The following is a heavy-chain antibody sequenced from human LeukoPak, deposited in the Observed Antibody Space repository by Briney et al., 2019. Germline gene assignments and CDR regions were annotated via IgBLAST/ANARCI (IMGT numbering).Heavy chain of an antibody. CDR3: ARGKDTYNYDSSGYYFGEY. V-gene: IGHV3-23*01. CDR2: MSGSGSGT. D-gene: IGHD3-22*01. Sequence: GGSLRLSCAASGFTLSNYAMTWVRQAPAKDLEWVSTMSGSGSGTYYADSVRGRFTISRDNSKNTLYLQMNSLRVEDTAVYYCARGKDTYNYDSSGYYFGEYWGQGTLVTVSS. CDR1: GFTLSNYA. J-gene: IGHJ4*02.